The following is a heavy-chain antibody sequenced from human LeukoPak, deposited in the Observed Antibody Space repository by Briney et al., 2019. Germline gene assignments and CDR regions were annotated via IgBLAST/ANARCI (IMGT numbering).Heavy chain of an antibody. CDR2: IIPIFGTA. D-gene: IGHD6-19*01. V-gene: IGHV1-69*06. CDR3: ARDGPGGSSGWLARAFDI. J-gene: IGHJ3*02. Sequence: ASVKVSCKASGGTFSSYAISWVRQAPGQGLEWMGGIIPIFGTANYAQKFQGRVTITADKSTSTAYMELSSLRSEDTAVYYCARDGPGGSSGWLARAFDIWGQGTMVTVSS. CDR1: GGTFSSYA.